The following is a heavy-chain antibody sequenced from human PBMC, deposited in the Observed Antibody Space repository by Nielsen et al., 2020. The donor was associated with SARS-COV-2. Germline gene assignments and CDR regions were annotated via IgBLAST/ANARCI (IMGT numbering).Heavy chain of an antibody. J-gene: IGHJ3*01. V-gene: IGHV3-7*01. CDR2: IKPDGSEK. CDR1: GFSFSRYG. CDR3: ARDWSRAFDV. Sequence: GESLKISCAASGFSFSRYGMHWVRQAPGKGLEWVADIKPDGSEKFYVDSVKGRFTISRDNAKNSMSLQMNSLRVEDTAVYYCARDWSRAFDVWGQGTMVTVSS.